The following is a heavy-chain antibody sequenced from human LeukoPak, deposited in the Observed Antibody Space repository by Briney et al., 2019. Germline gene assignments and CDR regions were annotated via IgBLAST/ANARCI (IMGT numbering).Heavy chain of an antibody. CDR1: EFTFSSYA. J-gene: IGHJ5*02. Sequence: PGGSLRLSCAASEFTFSSYAMNWVRQAPGKGLEWVANIKQDGSEKYYVDSVKGRFTISRDNAKNSLYLQMNSLRAEDTAVYYCARHYGPWGQGTLVTVSS. D-gene: IGHD3-16*01. CDR2: IKQDGSEK. CDR3: ARHYGP. V-gene: IGHV3-7*01.